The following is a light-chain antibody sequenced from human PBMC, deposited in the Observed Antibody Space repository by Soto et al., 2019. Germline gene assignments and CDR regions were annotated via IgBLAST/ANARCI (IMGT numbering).Light chain of an antibody. J-gene: IGKJ2*01. CDR3: QQYPGNT. CDR1: QSVSSSS. V-gene: IGKV3-20*01. CDR2: GAS. Sequence: EIVLTQSPGTLSLSPGERATLSCRASQSVSSSSLAWYQQKPGQAPRLLIYGASSRATGIPDRFSGSGSGTDFTLTISRLEPEDFAVYYCQQYPGNTFGHGNKLEIK.